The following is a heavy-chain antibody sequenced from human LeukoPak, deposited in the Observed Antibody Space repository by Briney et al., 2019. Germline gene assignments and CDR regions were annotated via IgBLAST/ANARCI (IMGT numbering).Heavy chain of an antibody. CDR2: INPSGGST. CDR1: GYTFTSYY. CDR3: ARRALLSQIYFFYYYLDV. V-gene: IGHV1-46*01. D-gene: IGHD2-2*01. J-gene: IGHJ6*03. Sequence: ASVKVSCKASGYTFTSYYRHWVRQAPGQGLEWMGIINPSGGSTTYAQKFQGRVTMTRDTSISTAYMELSRLRSDDTAVYYCARRALLSQIYFFYYYLDVWAKGTTVTISS.